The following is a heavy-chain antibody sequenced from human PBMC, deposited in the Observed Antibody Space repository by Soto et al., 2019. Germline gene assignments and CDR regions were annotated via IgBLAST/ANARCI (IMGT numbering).Heavy chain of an antibody. CDR3: ARVSSGYSSSWYSY. V-gene: IGHV4-30-2*01. D-gene: IGHD6-13*01. CDR1: GGSISSGGYF. Sequence: PSETLSLTCAVSGGSISSGGYFWSWIRQPPGKGLEWIGYIYHSGSTYYNPSLKSRVSISVDRSKNQFSLKLSSVTAADTAVYYCARVSSGYSSSWYSYWGQGTLVTVSS. CDR2: IYHSGST. J-gene: IGHJ4*02.